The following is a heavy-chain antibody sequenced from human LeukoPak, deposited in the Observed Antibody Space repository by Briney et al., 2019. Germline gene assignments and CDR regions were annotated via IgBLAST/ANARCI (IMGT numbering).Heavy chain of an antibody. CDR2: IYYSGSA. Sequence: PSETLSLTCTISGGSISTYYWSWIRQPPGKGLEWIGYIYYSGSANYNPSLKSRVTISVDTSKNQFPLKLSSVTAADTAVYYCARSYGSGNYFDYWGQGTLVTVSS. CDR3: ARSYGSGNYFDY. J-gene: IGHJ4*02. D-gene: IGHD3-10*01. CDR1: GGSISTYY. V-gene: IGHV4-59*01.